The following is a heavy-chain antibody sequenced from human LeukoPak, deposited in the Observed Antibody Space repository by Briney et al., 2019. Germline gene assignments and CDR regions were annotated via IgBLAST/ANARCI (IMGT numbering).Heavy chain of an antibody. D-gene: IGHD3-9*01. Sequence: SETLSLTCAVYGGSFSGYYWSWIRQPPGKGLEWIGSIYYSGSTYYNPSLKSRVTISVDTSKNQFSLKLSSVTAADTAVYYCARLGGPPLRYFDWLLEGDYWGQGTLVTVSS. V-gene: IGHV4-34*01. CDR1: GGSFSGYY. CDR3: ARLGGPPLRYFDWLLEGDY. J-gene: IGHJ4*02. CDR2: IYYSGST.